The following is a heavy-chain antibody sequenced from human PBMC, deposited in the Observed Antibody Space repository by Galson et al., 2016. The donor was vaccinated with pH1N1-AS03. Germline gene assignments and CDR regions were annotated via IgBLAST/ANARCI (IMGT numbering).Heavy chain of an antibody. CDR3: ARDYSTSSQYYYYYYMDV. J-gene: IGHJ6*03. V-gene: IGHV1-18*01. CDR2: IGTYNGNT. Sequence: SVKVSCKASDYTFTNYGISWVRQAPGQGLEWMGWIGTYNGNTNYAQKFQGRVTMTTDTSTSTAYMELRSLRSDDTAVYYCARDYSTSSQYYYYYYMDVWGKGTTVTVFS. D-gene: IGHD6-6*01. CDR1: DYTFTNYG.